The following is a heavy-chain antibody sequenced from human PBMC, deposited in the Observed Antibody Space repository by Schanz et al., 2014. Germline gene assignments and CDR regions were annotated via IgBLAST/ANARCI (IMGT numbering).Heavy chain of an antibody. CDR1: GFTLSSYA. CDR3: ARDRGYCSDGSCLAIDD. V-gene: IGHV3-30-3*01. Sequence: QVQLVESGGGVVQPGRSLRLSCAAYGFTLSSYAMHWVRQAPGKGLEWVAVISYDGSNKYYADSAKGRFTISRDNSKNTLYLQMNTLRAEDTAVYYCARDRGYCSDGSCLAIDDWGQGTLVTVSS. CDR2: ISYDGSNK. D-gene: IGHD2-15*01. J-gene: IGHJ4*02.